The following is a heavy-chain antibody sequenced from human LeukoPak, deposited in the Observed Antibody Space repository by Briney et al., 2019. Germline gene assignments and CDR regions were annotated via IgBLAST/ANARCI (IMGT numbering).Heavy chain of an antibody. D-gene: IGHD4-11*01. CDR3: AKDLYSNYVFYYYGMDV. CDR1: GFTFRSYA. Sequence: GGSLRRSCAAAGFTFRSYAMSWGRQAPGKGLEWVSVISGSGGSTYYADSVKGRFTISRDNSKNTVHLQMNSLRAEDTAVYYCAKDLYSNYVFYYYGMDVWGQGTTVTVSS. V-gene: IGHV3-23*01. J-gene: IGHJ6*02. CDR2: ISGSGGST.